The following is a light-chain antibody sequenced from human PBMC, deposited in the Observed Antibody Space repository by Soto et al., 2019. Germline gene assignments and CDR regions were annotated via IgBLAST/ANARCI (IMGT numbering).Light chain of an antibody. V-gene: IGKV3-15*01. CDR1: QSVSSN. J-gene: IGKJ1*01. CDR3: QQYNYWPLT. CDR2: AAS. Sequence: IVLTPSPGTLSFSAGERAPLSCRASQSVSSNLVWYQQKPGQAPRLLIYAASTRAPGIPARFSGSGSGTEFTLTISSLQSEDFAVYYCQQYNYWPLTFGQGTKVDIK.